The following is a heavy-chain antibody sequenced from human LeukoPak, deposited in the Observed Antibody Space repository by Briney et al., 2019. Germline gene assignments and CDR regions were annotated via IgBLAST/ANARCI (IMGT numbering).Heavy chain of an antibody. V-gene: IGHV4-59*01. D-gene: IGHD6-19*01. CDR1: GGSISSYY. J-gene: IGHJ4*02. CDR3: ARALYSPYSSGHFDY. Sequence: SETLSLTCTVSGGSISSYYWSWIRQPPGKGLEWIGYIYYGGSTNYNPSLKSRVTISVDTSKNQFSLKLSSVTAADTAVYYCARALYSPYSSGHFDYWGQGTLVTVSS. CDR2: IYYGGST.